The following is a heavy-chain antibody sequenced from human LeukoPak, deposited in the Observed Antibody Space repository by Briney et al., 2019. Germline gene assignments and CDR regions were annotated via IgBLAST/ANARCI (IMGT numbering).Heavy chain of an antibody. J-gene: IGHJ4*02. D-gene: IGHD3-22*01. CDR2: INHSGST. CDR3: ARAYYYDSRGYYLGLDS. CDR1: GGSFSGYY. V-gene: IGHV4-34*01. Sequence: SETLSLTCAVYGGSFSGYYWSWIRQPPGKGLEWIGEINHSGSTNYNPSLKSRVTISLDTSKNQFSLKLSSVTAADTAVYYCARAYYYDSRGYYLGLDSWGQGTLVTVSS.